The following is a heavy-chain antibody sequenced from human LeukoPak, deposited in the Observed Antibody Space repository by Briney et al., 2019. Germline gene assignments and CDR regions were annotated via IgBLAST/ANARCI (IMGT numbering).Heavy chain of an antibody. V-gene: IGHV3-21*01. CDR1: GFTFSSYS. CDR3: AREDGDYVDY. D-gene: IGHD4-17*01. J-gene: IGHJ4*02. Sequence: GGSLRLSCAASGFTFSSYSMNWVRQAPGKGLEWVSSISSSSSYIYYADSVKGRFTISRDNAKNSLYLQVNSLRAEDTAVYYCAREDGDYVDYWGQGTLVTVSS. CDR2: ISSSSSYI.